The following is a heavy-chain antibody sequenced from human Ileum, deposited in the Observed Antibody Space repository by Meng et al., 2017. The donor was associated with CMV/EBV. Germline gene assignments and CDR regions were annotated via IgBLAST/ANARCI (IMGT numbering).Heavy chain of an antibody. Sequence: SCAASGFTFSSFTMHWVRQAPGKGLEFVSGITGHGDSTYYANSVEGRFTISRDNSKNTLYLQMGSLRPEDMAVYYCARVEYSGSYYYWGQGTLVTVSS. CDR3: ARVEYSGSYYY. CDR2: ITGHGDST. J-gene: IGHJ4*02. CDR1: GFTFSSFT. V-gene: IGHV3-64*01. D-gene: IGHD3-10*01.